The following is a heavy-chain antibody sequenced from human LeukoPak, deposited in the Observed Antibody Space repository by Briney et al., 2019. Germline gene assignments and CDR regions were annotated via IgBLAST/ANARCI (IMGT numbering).Heavy chain of an antibody. CDR2: INWSGGST. CDR3: ARFPSVVTPQSLNYYYYYMDV. Sequence: PGGSLRLSCAASGFTFDDYGMSWVRQAPGKGLEWVSGINWSGGSTVYADSVKGRFTISRDNAKNSLYLQMNSPRAEDTALYHCARFPSVVTPQSLNYYYYYMDVWGKGTTVTVSS. V-gene: IGHV3-20*01. J-gene: IGHJ6*03. CDR1: GFTFDDYG. D-gene: IGHD4-23*01.